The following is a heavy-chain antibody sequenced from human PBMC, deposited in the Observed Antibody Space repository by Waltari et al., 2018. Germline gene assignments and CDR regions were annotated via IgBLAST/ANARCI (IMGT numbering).Heavy chain of an antibody. D-gene: IGHD2-2*01. V-gene: IGHV3-15*01. J-gene: IGHJ4*02. CDR2: LKSKAEGGTT. CDR1: GFTFANAW. CDR3: TTEGGRTWPMY. Sequence: EVQLVESGGGLVKTGDSLRLSCVASGFTFANAWINWVRQAPGKGLEWVGRLKSKAEGGTTDYAAPVKGRFAISRDDSKDTAYLQMNSLKTEDTAMYFCTTEGGRTWPMYWGQGTLVTVSS.